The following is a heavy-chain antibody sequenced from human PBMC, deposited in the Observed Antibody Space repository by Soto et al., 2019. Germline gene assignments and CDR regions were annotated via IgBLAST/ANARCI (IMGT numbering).Heavy chain of an antibody. J-gene: IGHJ3*02. CDR3: ARVVGNWNYAEDAFDI. Sequence: PGGSLRLSCAASGFTFSSYWMSWVRQAPGEGLEWVANIKQDGSEKYYVDSVKGRFTISRDNAKNSLYLQMNSLRAEDTAVYYCARVVGNWNYAEDAFDIWGQGTMVTVSS. CDR1: GFTFSSYW. D-gene: IGHD1-7*01. V-gene: IGHV3-7*01. CDR2: IKQDGSEK.